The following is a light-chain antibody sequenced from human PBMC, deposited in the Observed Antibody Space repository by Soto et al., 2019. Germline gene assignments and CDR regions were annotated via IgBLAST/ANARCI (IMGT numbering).Light chain of an antibody. CDR1: QSVNSN. J-gene: IGKJ2*01. CDR2: GAS. Sequence: EIVMTQSQATLSVSPGERATLSCRASQSVNSNLVWYQQKPGQAPRLLIYGASTRATGIPARFSGSGSGTEFTLTISSLQSEDFAVYYCQQYDNWPPYTFGQGTKVEIK. V-gene: IGKV3-15*01. CDR3: QQYDNWPPYT.